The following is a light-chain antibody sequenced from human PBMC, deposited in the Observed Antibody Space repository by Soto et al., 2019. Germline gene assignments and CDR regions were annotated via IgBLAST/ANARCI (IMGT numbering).Light chain of an antibody. Sequence: EIVLTQSPATLSSSPGERATLSCRASQSVSGNLAWYQQKPGQAPRLLIYDASNRATGIPARFSGSGSGTDFTLTISRLEPEDFAVYYCQQRSNWPQNTFGQGTKLDIK. J-gene: IGKJ2*01. CDR2: DAS. CDR3: QQRSNWPQNT. CDR1: QSVSGN. V-gene: IGKV3-11*01.